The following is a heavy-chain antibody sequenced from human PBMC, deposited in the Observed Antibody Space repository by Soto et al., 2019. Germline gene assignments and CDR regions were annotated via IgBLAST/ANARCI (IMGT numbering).Heavy chain of an antibody. Sequence: QVQLQESGPGLVKPSQTLSLTCTVSGGSISSGDYYWSWIRQPPGKGLEWIGYIYYSGSTYYNPSLKSRVTISVETSKNQFSLKLSSVTAADTAVYYCASTSKYDSSAQWAFDIWGQGTMVTVSS. CDR2: IYYSGST. CDR1: GGSISSGDYY. D-gene: IGHD3-22*01. CDR3: ASTSKYDSSAQWAFDI. V-gene: IGHV4-30-4*01. J-gene: IGHJ3*02.